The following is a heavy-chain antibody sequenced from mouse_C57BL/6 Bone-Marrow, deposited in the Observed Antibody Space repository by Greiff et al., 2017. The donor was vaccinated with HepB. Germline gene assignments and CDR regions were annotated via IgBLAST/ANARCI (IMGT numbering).Heavy chain of an antibody. J-gene: IGHJ4*01. D-gene: IGHD2-3*01. CDR3: ARQDDGYYVGYAMDY. CDR2: ISNLAYSI. CDR1: GFTFSDYG. Sequence: EVQGVESGGGLVQPGGSLKLSCAASGFTFSDYGMAWVRQAPRKGPEWVAFISNLAYSIYYADTVTGRFTISSENAKNTLYLEMSSLRSEDTAMYYCARQDDGYYVGYAMDYWGQGTSVTVSS. V-gene: IGHV5-15*01.